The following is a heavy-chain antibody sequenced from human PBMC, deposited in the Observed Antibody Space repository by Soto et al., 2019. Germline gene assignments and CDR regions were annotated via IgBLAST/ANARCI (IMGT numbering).Heavy chain of an antibody. CDR1: GFTFGDYA. D-gene: IGHD3-16*01. Sequence: GGSLRLSCTASGFTFGDYAMSWFRQAPGKGLEWVGFIRSKAYGGTTEYAASVKGRFTISRDDSKSIAYLQMNSLKTEDTAVYYCTRDWGPPNLRRQRGVDYWGQGTLVTVSS. CDR3: TRDWGPPNLRRQRGVDY. J-gene: IGHJ4*02. V-gene: IGHV3-49*03. CDR2: IRSKAYGGTT.